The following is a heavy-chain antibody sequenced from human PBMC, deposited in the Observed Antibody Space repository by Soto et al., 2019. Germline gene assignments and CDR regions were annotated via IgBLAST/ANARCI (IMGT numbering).Heavy chain of an antibody. CDR1: GFTFSSYW. J-gene: IGHJ4*02. Sequence: PRGSLRLSCAASGFTFSSYWMHWVRQVPGKGLVWVSRINSDGRTTNYTDSVKGRFIISRDNAKSTVHLQMNSLRAEDTAVYYCVRGYSGTYRIDFWGQGALVTVSS. D-gene: IGHD1-26*01. V-gene: IGHV3-74*01. CDR3: VRGYSGTYRIDF. CDR2: INSDGRTT.